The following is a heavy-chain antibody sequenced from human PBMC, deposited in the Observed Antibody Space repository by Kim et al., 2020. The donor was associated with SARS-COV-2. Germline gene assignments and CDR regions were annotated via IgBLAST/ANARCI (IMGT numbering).Heavy chain of an antibody. CDR2: IYYSGST. J-gene: IGHJ4*02. D-gene: IGHD1-26*01. V-gene: IGHV4-39*01. Sequence: SETLSLTCTVSGGSISSSSYYWGWIRQPPGKGLEWIGSIYYSGSTYYNPSLKSRVTISVDTSKNQFSLKLSSVTAADTAVYYCAARSGSYGGGYFDYWGQGTLVTVSS. CDR3: AARSGSYGGGYFDY. CDR1: GGSISSSSYY.